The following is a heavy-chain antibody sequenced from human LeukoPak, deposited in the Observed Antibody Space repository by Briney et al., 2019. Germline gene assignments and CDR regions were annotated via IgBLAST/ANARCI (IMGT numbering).Heavy chain of an antibody. D-gene: IGHD3-16*01. V-gene: IGHV1-2*02. CDR1: GYTFTDYY. Sequence: VASVKVSCKASGYTFTDYYLHWVRQAPGQGLEWMGWINPNSGGTNYAQKFHGRVTMTRDTSITTAYMGLNRLRSDDTAVYYCARAYTCPNGPYWGQGTLVIVSS. CDR2: INPNSGGT. J-gene: IGHJ4*02. CDR3: ARAYTCPNGPY.